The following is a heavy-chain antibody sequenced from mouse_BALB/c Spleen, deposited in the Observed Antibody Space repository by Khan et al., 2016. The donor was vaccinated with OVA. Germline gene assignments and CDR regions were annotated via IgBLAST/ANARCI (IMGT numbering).Heavy chain of an antibody. CDR1: GYTFTSYY. CDR2: INPSNGGT. CDR3: TRSGYGTLAY. J-gene: IGHJ3*01. V-gene: IGHV1S81*02. D-gene: IGHD2-1*01. Sequence: QVHVKQSGAELVKPGASVRLSCKASGYTFTSYYLYWVKQRPGQGLEWIGDINPSNGGTNFNEKFKNKATLTVDKSSSTAYRQLSSLTSEDSAVSYCTRSGYGTLAYWGQGTLVTVSA.